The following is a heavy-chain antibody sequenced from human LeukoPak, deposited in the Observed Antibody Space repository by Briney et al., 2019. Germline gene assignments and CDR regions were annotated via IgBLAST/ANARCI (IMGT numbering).Heavy chain of an antibody. J-gene: IGHJ5*02. CDR3: ARALRYCSGGSCYKWFDP. V-gene: IGHV5-51*01. Sequence: GESLKISCKGSGFSFTTYWIGWVRPMPGKGLEWMGIIYPGDSNTRYSPSFQGQVTISADKSISTAYLQWSSLRASDTAMYYCARALRYCSGGSCYKWFDPWGQGTLVTVSS. CDR1: GFSFTTYW. CDR2: IYPGDSNT. D-gene: IGHD2-15*01.